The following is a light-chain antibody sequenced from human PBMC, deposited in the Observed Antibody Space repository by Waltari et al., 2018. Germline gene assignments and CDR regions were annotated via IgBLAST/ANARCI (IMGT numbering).Light chain of an antibody. CDR3: CSYVTGDTWV. CDR1: SSDVGTYKV. Sequence: QSALTQPASVSGSPGQSIPLSCTGSSSDVGTYKVVPWYQQPPGKAPTLMIYEINQRPSGISNRFSGSKFGNTAVLTISGLQTDDEADYYCCSYVTGDTWVFGGGTRVAVL. V-gene: IGLV2-23*02. J-gene: IGLJ3*02. CDR2: EIN.